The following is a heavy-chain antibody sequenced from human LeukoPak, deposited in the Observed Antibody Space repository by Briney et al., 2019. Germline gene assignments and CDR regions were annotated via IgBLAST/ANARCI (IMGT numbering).Heavy chain of an antibody. CDR2: ISSSSSYI. J-gene: IGHJ6*03. Sequence: GGSLRLSCAASGFTFSSYSMNWVRQAPGKGLEWVSSISSSSSYIYYADSVKGRFTISRDNAKNSLYLQMNSLRAEDTALYYCARGGYNYDFWSGYYYPFDYYYMDVWGKGTTVTVSS. V-gene: IGHV3-21*04. CDR1: GFTFSSYS. CDR3: ARGGYNYDFWSGYYYPFDYYYMDV. D-gene: IGHD3-3*01.